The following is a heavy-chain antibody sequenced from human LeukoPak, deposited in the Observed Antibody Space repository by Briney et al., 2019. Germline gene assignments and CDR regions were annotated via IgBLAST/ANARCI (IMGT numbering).Heavy chain of an antibody. Sequence: PGGSLRLSCAASGFTVSSYYMTWVRQAPGKGLEWVSVIYSGGSTYYADFVTGTVAISRDNSKNTVFLQMNSVRAEDTAVYYCARSYSNHLFGMDVWGQETAGTVSS. CDR2: IYSGGST. CDR1: GFTVSSYY. J-gene: IGHJ6*02. D-gene: IGHD4-11*01. V-gene: IGHV3-66*01. CDR3: ARSYSNHLFGMDV.